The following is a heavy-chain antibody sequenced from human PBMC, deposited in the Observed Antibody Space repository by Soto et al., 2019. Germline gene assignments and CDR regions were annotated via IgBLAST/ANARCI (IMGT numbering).Heavy chain of an antibody. J-gene: IGHJ5*02. Sequence: VQLLESGGGLVQPGGSLRLSCAVSGFTFSNYAMSWVRQAPGKGLKWVSGISGSGGSTYYGDSVKGRFTISRDNSKTTLSLQINSLSPEDTAVYYCAKGSGQWLGSWFDHWGQGTLVTVSS. CDR1: GFTFSNYA. V-gene: IGHV3-23*01. D-gene: IGHD6-19*01. CDR2: ISGSGGST. CDR3: AKGSGQWLGSWFDH.